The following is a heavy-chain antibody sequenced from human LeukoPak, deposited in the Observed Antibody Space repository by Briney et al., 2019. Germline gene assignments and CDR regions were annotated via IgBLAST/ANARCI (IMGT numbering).Heavy chain of an antibody. CDR3: ATETNGRHYDY. V-gene: IGHV3-21*06. D-gene: IGHD1-14*01. CDR1: GFTFRKCA. J-gene: IGHJ4*02. CDR2: IGPTGSDR. Sequence: VGSLRLSCAASGFTFRKCAMTWVRQAPGKGLEWVASIGPTGSDRYHADSIKGRFTISRDNANNFLYLQMNSLRAEDTAVYYCATETNGRHYDYWGQGTLLTVSS.